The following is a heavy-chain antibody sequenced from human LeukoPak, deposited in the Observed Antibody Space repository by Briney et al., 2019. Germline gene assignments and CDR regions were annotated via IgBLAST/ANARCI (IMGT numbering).Heavy chain of an antibody. Sequence: SETLTLTCTVSGDSISSNNYYWGWIRQPPGKGPEWIGSIYYSGSTYYNSSLKSRVTMSVDTSNNQFSLKLNSVTATDTAVYYCARHYGPWGQGTLVTVSS. CDR1: GDSISSNNYY. CDR3: ARHYGP. D-gene: IGHD3-10*01. J-gene: IGHJ4*02. V-gene: IGHV4-39*01. CDR2: IYYSGST.